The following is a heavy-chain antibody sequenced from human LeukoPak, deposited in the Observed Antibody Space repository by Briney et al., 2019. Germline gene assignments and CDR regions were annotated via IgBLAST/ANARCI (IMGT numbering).Heavy chain of an antibody. CDR2: ISSSGSTI. J-gene: IGHJ6*04. Sequence: AGGSLRLSCAASGFTFSSYEMNWVRQAPGKGLEWVSYISSSGSTIYYADSVKGRFTISRDNAKNSLYLQMNSLRAEDTAVYYCARRGQWPGLHCYYGMDVWGKGTTVTVSS. CDR3: ARRGQWPGLHCYYGMDV. CDR1: GFTFSSYE. D-gene: IGHD6-19*01. V-gene: IGHV3-48*03.